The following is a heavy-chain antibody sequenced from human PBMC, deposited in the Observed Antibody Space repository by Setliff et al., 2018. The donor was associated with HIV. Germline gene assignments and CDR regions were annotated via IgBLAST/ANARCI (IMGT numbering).Heavy chain of an antibody. CDR2: MYYTGST. Sequence: SETLSLTCTVSGGSTDSGSYYWAWIRQPPGKGLEWIGSMYYTGSTYYNPSLKSRVTISIDISKNQFSLKLNSVTAAGTAMYYCARDGGSSGWYFVLGYSDYWGPGTLVTVSS. V-gene: IGHV4-39*02. D-gene: IGHD6-19*01. CDR1: GGSTDSGSYY. CDR3: ARDGGSSGWYFVLGYSDY. J-gene: IGHJ4*02.